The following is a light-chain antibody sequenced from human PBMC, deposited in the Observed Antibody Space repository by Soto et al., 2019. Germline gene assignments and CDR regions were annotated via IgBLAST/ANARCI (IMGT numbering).Light chain of an antibody. CDR1: SSDVGGYNY. CDR2: DVS. V-gene: IGLV2-14*01. Sequence: QSVLTQPASVSGSPGQSITISCTGTSSDVGGYNYDSWYQQHPGKAPKLMSYDVSNRPSGVSNRFSGSKSGNTASLTISGLQAEDEADYYCSSYTSSSTLYVFGTGTKLTVL. CDR3: SSYTSSSTLYV. J-gene: IGLJ1*01.